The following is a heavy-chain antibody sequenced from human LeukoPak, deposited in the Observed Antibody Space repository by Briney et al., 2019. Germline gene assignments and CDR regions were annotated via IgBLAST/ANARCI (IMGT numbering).Heavy chain of an antibody. CDR2: ISGSGDST. J-gene: IGHJ4*02. CDR1: GFTFSSYA. Sequence: GGSLRLSCEASGFTFSSYAMSWVRQAPGKGLEWVSVISGSGDSTYYADSVEGRCTSSRDNSKDALYLQMNSLRAEDTAVYYCTTSGTTTTRFVDYWGQGTLVTVSS. D-gene: IGHD1-26*01. V-gene: IGHV3-23*01. CDR3: TTSGTTTTRFVDY.